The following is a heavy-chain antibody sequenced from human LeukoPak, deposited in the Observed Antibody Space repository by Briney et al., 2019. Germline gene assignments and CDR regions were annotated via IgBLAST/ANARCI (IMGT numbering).Heavy chain of an antibody. D-gene: IGHD3-10*01. V-gene: IGHV3-11*01. Sequence: GGSLRLSCAASGFTFSDYYMSWIRQAPGKGLEWVSYISSSGSTIYYADSVKGRFTISRDNAKNSLYLQMNTLRAEDTAIYYCAKDDSRGSGSSGWFDPWGQGTLVTVSS. J-gene: IGHJ5*02. CDR1: GFTFSDYY. CDR3: AKDDSRGSGSSGWFDP. CDR2: ISSSGSTI.